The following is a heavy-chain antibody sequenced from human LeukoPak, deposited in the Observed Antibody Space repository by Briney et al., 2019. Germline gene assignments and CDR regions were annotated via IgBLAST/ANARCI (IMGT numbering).Heavy chain of an antibody. D-gene: IGHD3-10*02. J-gene: IGHJ4*02. CDR2: ISGTGAGT. CDR1: GFTFSNYA. V-gene: IGHV3-23*01. CDR3: AKELDTMFFDY. Sequence: GGSLRLSCAASGFTFSNYAVSWVRKAPGKGLEWVSGISGTGAGTYYADSVKGRFIISRDSGRKSVYLQMNSLTTDDTAFYFCAKELDTMFFDYWGQGALVTVSS.